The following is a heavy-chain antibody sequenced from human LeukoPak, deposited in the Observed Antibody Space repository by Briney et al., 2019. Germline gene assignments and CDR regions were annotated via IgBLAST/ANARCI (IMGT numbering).Heavy chain of an antibody. V-gene: IGHV3-7*01. CDR3: AREVWGPEY. D-gene: IGHD1-14*01. J-gene: IGHJ4*02. CDR1: GFTFTKYW. Sequence: GDSLRLSCAASGFTFTKYWMTWVRQAPGKGLEWVGNIKQDGSDKNYMDSVKGRFTISRDNTKNSVYLQMSSLRAEDTAVYYCAREVWGPEYWGQGTLVTVSS. CDR2: IKQDGSDK.